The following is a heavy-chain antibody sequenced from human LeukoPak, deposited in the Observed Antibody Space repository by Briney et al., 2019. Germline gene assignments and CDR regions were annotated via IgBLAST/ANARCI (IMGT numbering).Heavy chain of an antibody. CDR3: AKGGGGRLIYYYYMDV. CDR2: ISWNSGSI. CDR1: GFTFDDYA. Sequence: PGRSLRLSCAASGFTFDDYAMHWVRQAPGKGLEWVSGISWNSGSIVYADSVKGRFTISRDNAKNSLYLQMNSLRAEDMALYYCAKGGGGRLIYYYYMDVWGKGTTVTVSS. V-gene: IGHV3-9*03. D-gene: IGHD3-16*01. J-gene: IGHJ6*03.